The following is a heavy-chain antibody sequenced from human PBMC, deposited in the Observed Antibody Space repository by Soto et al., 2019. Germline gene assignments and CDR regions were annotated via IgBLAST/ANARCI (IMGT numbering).Heavy chain of an antibody. J-gene: IGHJ4*02. V-gene: IGHV1-18*01. CDR3: ARGIWTMTRGAYYFDN. CDR2: ISAYNGNT. D-gene: IGHD3-10*01. CDR1: GYTFTSYG. Sequence: GASVKVSCKASGYTFTSYGISWVRQAPGQGLEWMGWISAYNGNTNYAQKFQGRVTITRDTSASTAYMELSSLTSEDTAIYYCARGIWTMTRGAYYFDNWGQGTLVTVSS.